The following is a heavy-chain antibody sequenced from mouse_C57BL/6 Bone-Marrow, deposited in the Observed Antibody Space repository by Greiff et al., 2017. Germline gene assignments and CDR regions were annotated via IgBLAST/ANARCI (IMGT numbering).Heavy chain of an antibody. CDR1: GFTFNTYA. CDR2: ISSKGSNYAT. CDR3: VRDYGNYAMDY. J-gene: IGHJ4*01. D-gene: IGHD1-1*01. Sequence: EVKLVESGGGLVQPKGSLKLSCAASGFTFNTYAMHWVRQAPGQGLEWVARISSKGSNYATYYADSVKDRFTISRDASTIMLYLLMNNLKTEDTAMYYCVRDYGNYAMDYWGQGTSVTVSS. V-gene: IGHV10-3*01.